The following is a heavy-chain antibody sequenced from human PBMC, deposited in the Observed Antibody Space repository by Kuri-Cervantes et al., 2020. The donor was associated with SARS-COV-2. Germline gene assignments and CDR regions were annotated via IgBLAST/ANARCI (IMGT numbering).Heavy chain of an antibody. CDR3: AREGAPSTIFGVVATYYYYAMDV. D-gene: IGHD3-3*01. J-gene: IGHJ6*02. V-gene: IGHV3-30-3*01. CDR1: GFTFSSYA. CDR2: ISYDGSNK. Sequence: GESLKISCAASGFTFSSYAMHWVRQAPGKGLEWVAVISYDGSNKYYADSVKGRFTISRDNSKNTLYLQVNSLRAEDTAIYYCAREGAPSTIFGVVATYYYYAMDVWGQGTTVTVSS.